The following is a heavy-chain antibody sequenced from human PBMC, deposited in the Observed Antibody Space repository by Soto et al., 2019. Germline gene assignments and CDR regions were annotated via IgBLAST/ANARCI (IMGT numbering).Heavy chain of an antibody. V-gene: IGHV1-69*01. D-gene: IGHD2-2*01. J-gene: IGHJ6*02. CDR2: IIPIFGTA. CDR3: ARRIVVVPAAIDYYGMDV. Sequence: QVQLVQSGAEVKKPGSSVKVSCKASGGTFSSYAISWVRQAPGQGLEWMGGIIPIFGTANYAQKFQGRVTITADESTSTDYMELSSLRSEDTAVYYCARRIVVVPAAIDYYGMDVWGQGTTVTVSS. CDR1: GGTFSSYA.